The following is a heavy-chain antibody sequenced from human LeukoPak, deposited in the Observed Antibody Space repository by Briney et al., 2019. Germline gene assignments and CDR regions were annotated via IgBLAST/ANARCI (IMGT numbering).Heavy chain of an antibody. D-gene: IGHD6-13*01. CDR1: GITFSSYA. Sequence: GGSLRLSCAASGITFSSYAMSWVRQAPGKGLEWVSGISGSGGNTYYADSVRGRFTISRDTSKDTLYLHMNSLRAEDTAVYYCAGVVNSSPREVWVYYIAYWGQGTLVTVSS. J-gene: IGHJ4*02. CDR2: ISGSGGNT. CDR3: AGVVNSSPREVWVYYIAY. V-gene: IGHV3-23*01.